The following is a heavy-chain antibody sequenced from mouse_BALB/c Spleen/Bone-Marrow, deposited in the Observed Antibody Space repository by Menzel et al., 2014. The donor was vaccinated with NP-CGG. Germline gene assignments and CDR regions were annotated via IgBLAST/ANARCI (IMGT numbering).Heavy chain of an antibody. CDR2: ISYSGST. CDR3: ARCRLNYYGSPWFAY. V-gene: IGHV3-8*02. J-gene: IGHJ3*01. D-gene: IGHD1-1*01. CDR1: GDSITSGY. Sequence: VQLQQPGPSLVKPSQTLSLTCSVTGDSITSGYWNWVRKFPGNKLEYMGYISYSGSTYYNPSLKSRLSITRDTSKNQYYLQLNSVTTEDTATYYCARCRLNYYGSPWFAYWGQGTLVTVSA.